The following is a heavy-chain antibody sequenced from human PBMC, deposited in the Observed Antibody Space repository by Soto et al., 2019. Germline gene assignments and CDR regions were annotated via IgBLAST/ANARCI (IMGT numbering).Heavy chain of an antibody. D-gene: IGHD2-2*01. V-gene: IGHV3-23*01. J-gene: IGHJ5*01. Sequence: EVQLLESGGGLVQPGGSLRLSCAASGFFFSSYAMSWVRQAPGKGLEWVSGIGGSGGYKSYADSVKGRFTISRDNAKKILYLEMYALRTEDTAVYYCARDPSEGRVGNWFESWGQGTLVTVSS. CDR2: IGGSGGYK. CDR1: GFFFSSYA. CDR3: ARDPSEGRVGNWFES.